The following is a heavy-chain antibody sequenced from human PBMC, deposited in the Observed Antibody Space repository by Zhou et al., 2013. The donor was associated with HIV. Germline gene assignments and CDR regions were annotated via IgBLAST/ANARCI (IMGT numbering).Heavy chain of an antibody. CDR1: GGPFNSNI. Sequence: QVQLVQSGAEVRKPGSSVKVSCKASGGPFNSNIINWVRQAPGQGLEWMGRITPLLGTTSYAQKFQGRVTITADKSTTTSYMDLSSLRSDDTAVYYCARGRGHRSGYYDGWGQGTMVTGLF. D-gene: IGHD3-16*01. V-gene: IGHV1-69*08. J-gene: IGHJ3*01. CDR3: ARGRGHRSGYYDG. CDR2: ITPLLGTT.